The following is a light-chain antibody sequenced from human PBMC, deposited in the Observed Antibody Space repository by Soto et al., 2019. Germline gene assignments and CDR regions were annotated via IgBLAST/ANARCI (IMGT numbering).Light chain of an antibody. V-gene: IGKV3-20*01. CDR1: PSVSSSY. Sequence: EIVLTQSPGTLSLSPGERATLSCRASPSVSSSYLAWYQQKPGQAPRLLIYGASSRATGIPDRFSGSGSGTDFTLNISRLEPEDFAVYYCQQYGSSPLTFGGGTKVEIK. J-gene: IGKJ4*01. CDR3: QQYGSSPLT. CDR2: GAS.